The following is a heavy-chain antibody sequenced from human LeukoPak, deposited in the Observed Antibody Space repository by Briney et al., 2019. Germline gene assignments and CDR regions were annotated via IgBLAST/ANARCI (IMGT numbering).Heavy chain of an antibody. CDR2: INPNSGGT. CDR1: GYTFTGYY. V-gene: IGHV1-2*02. CDR3: ARDEGSGHYGAFDI. Sequence: ASVKVSCKASGYTFTGYYMHWVRQAPGQGLEWMGWINPNSGGTNYAQKFQGRVTMTRDTSISTAYMELSRLRSDDTAVYYCARDEGSGHYGAFDIWGQGTMVTVSS. J-gene: IGHJ3*02. D-gene: IGHD3-22*01.